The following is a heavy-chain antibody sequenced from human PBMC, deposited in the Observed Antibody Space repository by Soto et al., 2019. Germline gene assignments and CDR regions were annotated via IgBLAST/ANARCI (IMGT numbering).Heavy chain of an antibody. CDR1: DGFARRLASF. D-gene: IGHD3-10*02. CDR3: ARACLCADNAFDT. Sequence: VQLQASYVDLVKTSQTMSLACTVTDGFARRLASFWTAVRPRQWKGMEWIGYIYYSGSTYYSPSLKSRLSISLDTSKNQFSLRLSSVTAADTAMYYCARACLCADNAFDTWGQGTMVTVSS. J-gene: IGHJ3*02. V-gene: IGHV4-31*03. CDR2: IYYSGST.